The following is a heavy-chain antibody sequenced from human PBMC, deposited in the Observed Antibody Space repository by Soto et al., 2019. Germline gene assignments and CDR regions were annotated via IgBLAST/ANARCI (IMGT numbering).Heavy chain of an antibody. V-gene: IGHV4-34*01. CDR1: GGSFSGYY. J-gene: IGHJ4*02. D-gene: IGHD5-12*01. CDR2: INHSGST. CDR3: ARVAVDIVATSGGDY. Sequence: QVQLQQWGAGLLKPSETLSLTCAVYGGSFSGYYWSWIRQPPGKGLEWIGEINHSGSTNYNPSLKSRVTIPVDTSKNQFSLKLSSVTAADTAVYYCARVAVDIVATSGGDYWGQGTLVTVSS.